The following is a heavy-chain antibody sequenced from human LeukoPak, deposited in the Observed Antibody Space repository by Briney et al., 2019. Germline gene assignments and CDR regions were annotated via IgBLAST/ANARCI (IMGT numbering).Heavy chain of an antibody. CDR3: ARGRYSSSTDMDY. D-gene: IGHD6-6*01. V-gene: IGHV1-2*02. J-gene: IGHJ4*02. CDR2: INPNSGGT. CDR1: GYTFTVYY. Sequence: ASVKVSCKASGYTFTVYYMHWVRQAPGQGLEWMGWINPNSGGTNYAQKFQGRVTMTRDTSISTAYMELSRLRSDDTAVYYCARGRYSSSTDMDYWGQGTLVTVSS.